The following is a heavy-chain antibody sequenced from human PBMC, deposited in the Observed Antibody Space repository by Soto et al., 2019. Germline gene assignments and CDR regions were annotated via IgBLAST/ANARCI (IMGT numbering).Heavy chain of an antibody. J-gene: IGHJ4*02. Sequence: ERLALTGTVYGGSFSVYYWSGIRQSPGKGLEWIGEINHSGSTNYTPSLKSRVTISVDTSKNQVSLKLSSVTAADTAVYYCARTTAFVSGTYPPAHFDYWGQGTRVTVYS. CDR2: INHSGST. CDR1: GGSFSVYY. V-gene: IGHV4-34*01. D-gene: IGHD3-16*01. CDR3: ARTTAFVSGTYPPAHFDY.